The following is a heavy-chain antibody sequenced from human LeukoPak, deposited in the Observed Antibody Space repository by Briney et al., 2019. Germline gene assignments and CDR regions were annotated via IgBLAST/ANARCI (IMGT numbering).Heavy chain of an antibody. V-gene: IGHV3-23*01. D-gene: IGHD3-9*01. CDR3: AKWGDYDILTGYYDSDY. J-gene: IGHJ4*02. CDR1: GFTFGNYA. CDR2: IVGSGGST. Sequence: GGSLRLSCAASGFTFGNYAMSWVRQAPGKGLEWVSAIVGSGGSTYYADSVKGRFTISRDNPKNTLYLQMNSLRAEDTAVYYCAKWGDYDILTGYYDSDYWGQGTLVTVSS.